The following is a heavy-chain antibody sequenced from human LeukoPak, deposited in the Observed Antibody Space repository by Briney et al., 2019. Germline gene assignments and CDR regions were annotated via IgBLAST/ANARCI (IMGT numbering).Heavy chain of an antibody. Sequence: GGSLRLSCAASGFTFSNYAILWVRQAPGKGLEWVAVISYDGSNKYYADSVKGRFTISRDNSKNTLYLQMNSLRAEDTAVYYCAKVYYYGMDVWGQGTTVTVSS. CDR2: ISYDGSNK. J-gene: IGHJ6*02. V-gene: IGHV3-30*04. CDR3: AKVYYYGMDV. CDR1: GFTFSNYA.